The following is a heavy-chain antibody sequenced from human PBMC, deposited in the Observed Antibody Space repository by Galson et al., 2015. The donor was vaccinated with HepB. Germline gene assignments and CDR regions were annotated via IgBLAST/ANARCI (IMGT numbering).Heavy chain of an antibody. Sequence: SVKVSCKASGFNLTSHDINWVRQATGQGLEWLGWMNPNSGNTGYAQKFQGRVTMTRNTSITTAYMELTRLRSEDTAVYYCARGHAGYDSSGYFDYWGQGTPCTVSS. CDR3: ARGHAGYDSSGYFDY. J-gene: IGHJ4*02. D-gene: IGHD3-22*01. CDR1: GFNLTSHD. V-gene: IGHV1-8*01. CDR2: MNPNSGNT.